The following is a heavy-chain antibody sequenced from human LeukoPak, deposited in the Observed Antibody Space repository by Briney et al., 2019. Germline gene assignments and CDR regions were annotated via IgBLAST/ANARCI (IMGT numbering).Heavy chain of an antibody. Sequence: GASVRVSCKASGGTFSSYAISWVRQAPGQGLEWVGGIIPIFGTANYAQKFQGRVTITADESTSTAYMELSSLRSEDTAVYYCARELRSSGSYSRAYNWFDPWGQGTLVTVSS. CDR2: IIPIFGTA. V-gene: IGHV1-69*13. D-gene: IGHD1-26*01. J-gene: IGHJ5*02. CDR1: GGTFSSYA. CDR3: ARELRSSGSYSRAYNWFDP.